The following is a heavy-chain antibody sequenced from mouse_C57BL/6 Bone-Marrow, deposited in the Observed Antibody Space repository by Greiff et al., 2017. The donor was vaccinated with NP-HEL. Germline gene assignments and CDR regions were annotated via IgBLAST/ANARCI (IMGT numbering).Heavy chain of an antibody. Sequence: EVKVKESGGGLVQPGGSMKLSCVASGFTFSNYWMNWVRQSPEKGLEWVAQIRLKSDNYATHYAESVKGRFTISRDDSKSSVYLQMNNLRAEDTGIYYCTGNYYGVAAGYFDVWGTGTTVTVSS. CDR3: TGNYYGVAAGYFDV. V-gene: IGHV6-3*01. J-gene: IGHJ1*03. D-gene: IGHD1-1*01. CDR2: IRLKSDNYAT. CDR1: GFTFSNYW.